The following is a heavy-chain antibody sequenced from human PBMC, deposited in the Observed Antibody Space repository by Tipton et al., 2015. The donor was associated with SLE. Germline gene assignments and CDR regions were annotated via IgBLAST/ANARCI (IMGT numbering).Heavy chain of an antibody. D-gene: IGHD3/OR15-3a*01. CDR1: GASTNTKY. J-gene: IGHJ4*02. CDR3: AKGREWTEYGSNALDY. Sequence: TLSLTCTVSGASTNTKYWTWIRQSPGKGLEWIGYANRNGGTKIKSSLERRVTISLDTSRSQFSLRLSSVTAADTAVYYCAKGREWTEYGSNALDYWGQGTLVTVSS. V-gene: IGHV4-59*13. CDR2: ANRNGGT.